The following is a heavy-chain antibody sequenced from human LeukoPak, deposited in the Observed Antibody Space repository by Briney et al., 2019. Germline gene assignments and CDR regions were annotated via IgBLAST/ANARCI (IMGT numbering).Heavy chain of an antibody. Sequence: GASVKVSCTASGYIFTGYYMHWVRQAPGQGLEWMGWINPNSGGTNYAQKFQGWVTMTRDTSISTAYMELSRLRSDDTAVYYCARGEDSSNLIDYWGQGTLVTVSS. D-gene: IGHD6-6*01. J-gene: IGHJ4*02. CDR2: INPNSGGT. CDR1: GYIFTGYY. V-gene: IGHV1-2*04. CDR3: ARGEDSSNLIDY.